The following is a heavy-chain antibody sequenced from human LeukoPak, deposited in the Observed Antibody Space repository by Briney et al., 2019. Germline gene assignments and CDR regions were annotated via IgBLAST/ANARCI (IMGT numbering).Heavy chain of an antibody. V-gene: IGHV1-18*04. Sequence: DSVKVSCTASGYAFTTYGFSWVRQAPAPGLEGMGWINAYNGNTTYAQTLQGRVTMNTDTPTSPAYMELRSLRSDDTAVYYCARDRGAVAGTENWFDPGGQGTLVTVSS. D-gene: IGHD6-19*01. CDR3: ARDRGAVAGTENWFDP. CDR2: INAYNGNT. CDR1: GYAFTTYG. J-gene: IGHJ5*02.